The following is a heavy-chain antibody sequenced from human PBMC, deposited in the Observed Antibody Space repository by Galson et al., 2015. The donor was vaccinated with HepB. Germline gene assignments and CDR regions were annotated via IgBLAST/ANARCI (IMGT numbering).Heavy chain of an antibody. CDR3: AREVRGQMVIVGILDA. CDR2: ISSSSAYT. D-gene: IGHD3-10*01. Sequence: SLRLSCAASGFIFSRYSMNWVRQAPGKGLEWVSSISSSSAYTSYADSVKGRFTISRDNTKNSLYLQMNSLRAADTAVYYCAREVRGQMVIVGILDAWGQGTRVTVSS. CDR1: GFIFSRYS. J-gene: IGHJ5*02. V-gene: IGHV3-21*01.